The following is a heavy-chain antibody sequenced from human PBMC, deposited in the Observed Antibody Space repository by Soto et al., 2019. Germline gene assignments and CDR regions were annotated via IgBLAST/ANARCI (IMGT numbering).Heavy chain of an antibody. Sequence: GESLKISCAASGFTFSNYVMSWVRQAPGKGLEWVSGISGSGVSTYYADSVKGRFTISRDNSKSTLYLQMNSLRAEDTAVYYCAKDRERIATRSIDYWGQGTLVTVSS. CDR3: AKDRERIATRSIDY. CDR1: GFTFSNYV. J-gene: IGHJ4*02. D-gene: IGHD6-6*01. V-gene: IGHV3-23*01. CDR2: ISGSGVST.